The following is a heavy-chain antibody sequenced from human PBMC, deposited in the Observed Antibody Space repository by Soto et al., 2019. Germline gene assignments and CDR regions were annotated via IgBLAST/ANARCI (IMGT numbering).Heavy chain of an antibody. CDR2: ISAYNGNT. V-gene: IGHV1-18*01. CDR3: ARILSVVVVPAAPYDAFDI. J-gene: IGHJ3*02. Sequence: ASVKASCKDSGYTFTSYGISCVRQAPGQGLEWMGWISAYNGNTNYAQKLQGRVTMTTDTSTSTAYMELRSLRSDDTAVYYCARILSVVVVPAAPYDAFDIWGQGTMVTVSS. D-gene: IGHD2-2*01. CDR1: GYTFTSYG.